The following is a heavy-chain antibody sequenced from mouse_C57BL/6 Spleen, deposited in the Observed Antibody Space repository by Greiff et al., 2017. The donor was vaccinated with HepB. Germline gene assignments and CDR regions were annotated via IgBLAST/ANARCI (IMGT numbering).Heavy chain of an antibody. CDR3: TTHYGSPFAY. Sequence: EVQLQQSGAELVRPGASVKLSCTASGFNIKDDYMHWVKQRPEQGLEWIGWIDPENGDTEYASKFQGKATITADTSSNTAYLQLSSLTSEDTAVYYCTTHYGSPFAYWGQGTLVTVSA. V-gene: IGHV14-4*01. D-gene: IGHD1-1*01. CDR2: IDPENGDT. CDR1: GFNIKDDY. J-gene: IGHJ3*01.